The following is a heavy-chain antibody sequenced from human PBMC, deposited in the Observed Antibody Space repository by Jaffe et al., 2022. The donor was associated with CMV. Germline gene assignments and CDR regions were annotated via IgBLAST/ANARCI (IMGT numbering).Heavy chain of an antibody. CDR1: GFTFSSYG. J-gene: IGHJ6*02. CDR3: AKSGYGGSDYYGMDV. Sequence: QVQLVESGGGVVQPGRSLRLSCAASGFTFSSYGMHWVRQAPGKGLEWVAVISYDGSNKYYADSVKGRFTISRDNSKNTLYLQMNSLRAEDTAVYYCAKSGYGGSDYYGMDVWGQGTTVTVSS. CDR2: ISYDGSNK. V-gene: IGHV3-30*18. D-gene: IGHD4-17*01.